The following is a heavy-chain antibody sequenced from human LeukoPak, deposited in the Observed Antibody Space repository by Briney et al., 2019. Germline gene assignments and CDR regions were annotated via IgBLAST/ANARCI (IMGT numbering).Heavy chain of an antibody. J-gene: IGHJ4*02. V-gene: IGHV4-34*01. D-gene: IGHD5-18*01. CDR3: ARVDTAMAYVDY. CDR2: INHSGST. CDR1: GGSFSGYY. Sequence: NPSETLSLTCAVYGGSFSGYYWSWIRQPPGKGLEWIGEINHSGSTNYNPSLKSRVTISVDTSKNQFSLKLSSVTAADTAVYYCARVDTAMAYVDYWGQGTLVTVSS.